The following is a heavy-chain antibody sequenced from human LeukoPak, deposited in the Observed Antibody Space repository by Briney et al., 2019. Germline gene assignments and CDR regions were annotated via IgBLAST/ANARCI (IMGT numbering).Heavy chain of an antibody. CDR2: IIPIFGTV. CDR3: ARSVLRFLEWSPYYMDV. V-gene: IGHV1-69*06. CDR1: GGTFSSYA. Sequence: GASVKVSCKASGGTFSSYAISWVRQAPGQGLEWMGGIIPIFGTVNYAQKFQGRVTITADKSTSTAYMELSSLRSEDTAVYYCARSVLRFLEWSPYYMDVWGKGTTVTVSS. J-gene: IGHJ6*03. D-gene: IGHD3-3*01.